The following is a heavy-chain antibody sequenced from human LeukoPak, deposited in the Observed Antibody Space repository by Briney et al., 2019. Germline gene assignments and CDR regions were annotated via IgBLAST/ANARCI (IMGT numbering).Heavy chain of an antibody. V-gene: IGHV4-39*07. CDR3: ARARPSITGTAGFDP. J-gene: IGHJ5*02. CDR1: GGSISSSSYY. CDR2: IYYSGST. Sequence: PSETLSVTYTVSGGSISSSSYYWGWIRQPPGKGLEWIGSIYYSGSTYYNPSLKSRVTISVDTSKNQFSLKLSSVTAADTAVYYCARARPSITGTAGFDPWGQGTLVTVSS. D-gene: IGHD1-7*01.